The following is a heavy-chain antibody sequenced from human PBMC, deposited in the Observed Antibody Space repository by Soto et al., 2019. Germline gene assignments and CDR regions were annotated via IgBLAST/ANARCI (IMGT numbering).Heavy chain of an antibody. J-gene: IGHJ6*02. CDR3: ARYDSSGYYWPYYYYGMDV. Sequence: GGSLRLSCAAFGFTFDDYGMSWVRQAPGKGLEWVSGINWNGGSTGYADSVKGRFTISRDNAKNSLYLQMNSLRAEDTALYYCARYDSSGYYWPYYYYGMDVWGQGTTVTVSS. D-gene: IGHD3-22*01. CDR2: INWNGGST. V-gene: IGHV3-20*04. CDR1: GFTFDDYG.